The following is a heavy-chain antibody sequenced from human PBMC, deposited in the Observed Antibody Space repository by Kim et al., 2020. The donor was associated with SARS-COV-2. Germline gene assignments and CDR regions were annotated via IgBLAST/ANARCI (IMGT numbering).Heavy chain of an antibody. Sequence: GGSLRLSCSASGFTFSSYAMHWVRQAPGKGLEYVSAISSNGGSTYYADSVKGRFTISRDNSKNTLYLQMSSLRAEDTAVYYCVSNYGNYGGNSFLGTLDYWGQGTLVTVSS. J-gene: IGHJ4*02. D-gene: IGHD4-17*01. V-gene: IGHV3-64D*06. CDR2: ISSNGGST. CDR1: GFTFSSYA. CDR3: VSNYGNYGGNSFLGTLDY.